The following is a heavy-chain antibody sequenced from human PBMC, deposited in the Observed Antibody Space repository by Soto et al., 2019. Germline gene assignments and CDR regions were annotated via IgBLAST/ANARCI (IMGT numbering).Heavy chain of an antibody. Sequence: SETLCLTCTFSGGSISSYYWSWSRQPPGKGLEWIGYIHDSGSTDYNPSLKSRVTIAVETSKNQFALKLGSVKAADTAVYHCARGPILNSSGWYGAFDIWGQGTMVTVS. CDR1: GGSISSYY. D-gene: IGHD6-19*01. CDR2: IHDSGST. J-gene: IGHJ3*02. CDR3: ARGPILNSSGWYGAFDI. V-gene: IGHV4-59*01.